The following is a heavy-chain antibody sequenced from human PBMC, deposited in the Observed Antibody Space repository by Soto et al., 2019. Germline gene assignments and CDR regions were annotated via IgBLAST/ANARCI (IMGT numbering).Heavy chain of an antibody. D-gene: IGHD2-21*02. CDR2: ISTRSDI. V-gene: IGHV3-21*01. CDR1: GFTFSGYS. Sequence: LRLSCAASGFTFSGYSMNWVRQAPGKGLEWVASISTRSDIYYADSVKGRFTISRDNAKNSVSLQMNSLRAEDTAVYYCAREETAWPLAYGLDVWGQGTTVTVSS. CDR3: AREETAWPLAYGLDV. J-gene: IGHJ6*02.